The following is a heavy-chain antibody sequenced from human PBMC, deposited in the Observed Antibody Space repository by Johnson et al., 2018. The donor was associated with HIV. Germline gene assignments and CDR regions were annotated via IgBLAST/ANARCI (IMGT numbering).Heavy chain of an antibody. D-gene: IGHD6-6*01. Sequence: QVQLVESGGGVVQPGRSLRLSCAASGFTFSSYAMHWVRQAPGKGLEWVAVISYDGSNKYYADSVKGRFTISRDTSKNTLYLQMNSLRAEDTAVYYWARAERSSSGVDAFDIWGQGTMVTVSS. V-gene: IGHV3-30*04. J-gene: IGHJ3*02. CDR3: ARAERSSSGVDAFDI. CDR2: ISYDGSNK. CDR1: GFTFSSYA.